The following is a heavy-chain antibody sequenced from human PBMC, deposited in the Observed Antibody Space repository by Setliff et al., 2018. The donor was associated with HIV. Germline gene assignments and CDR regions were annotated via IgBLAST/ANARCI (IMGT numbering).Heavy chain of an antibody. V-gene: IGHV1-8*02. CDR3: AREAPRYASGAFDM. CDR2: MNPNSGRA. J-gene: IGHJ3*02. D-gene: IGHD3-10*01. CDR1: GYTFTNYD. Sequence: ASVKVSCKASGYTFTNYDINWVRQSPGQGLEWLGWMNPNSGRAGSAQMFQGRLTLTTDTSTDTVYLELRSLASDDTAIYYCAREAPRYASGAFDMWGLGTMVTVSS.